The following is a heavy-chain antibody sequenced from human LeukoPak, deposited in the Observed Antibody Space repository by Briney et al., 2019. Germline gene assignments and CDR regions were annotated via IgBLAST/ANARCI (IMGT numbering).Heavy chain of an antibody. CDR3: ARDGMGGDNWFDP. J-gene: IGHJ5*02. CDR2: IWYDGSNK. Sequence: GGSLRLSCAASGFTFSSYGMHWVRQAPGKGLEWVAVIWYDGSNKYYADSVKGRFTISRGNSKNTLYLQMNSLRAEDTAVYYCARDGMGGDNWFDPWGQGTLVTVSS. D-gene: IGHD1-26*01. V-gene: IGHV3-33*01. CDR1: GFTFSSYG.